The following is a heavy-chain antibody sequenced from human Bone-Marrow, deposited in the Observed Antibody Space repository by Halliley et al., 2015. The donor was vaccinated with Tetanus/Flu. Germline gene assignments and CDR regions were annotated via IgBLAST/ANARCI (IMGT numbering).Heavy chain of an antibody. V-gene: IGHV4-59*01. D-gene: IGHD2-8*01. J-gene: IGHJ4*02. CDR2: ISYRGST. Sequence: DWIGSISYRGSTNYNPSLESRVAMSIDTSKNQFSLKLTSVTAADTAVYYCVRDAYASSHFDFWGQGIRVIVSS. CDR3: VRDAYASSHFDF.